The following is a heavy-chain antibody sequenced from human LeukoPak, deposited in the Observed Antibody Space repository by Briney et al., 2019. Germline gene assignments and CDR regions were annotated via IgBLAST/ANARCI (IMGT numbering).Heavy chain of an antibody. D-gene: IGHD3-22*01. CDR3: ARTPQHSSGYFYVHYFDY. Sequence: GVSVKVSCKASGGTFSSYAISWVRQAPGQGLEWMGGIIPIFGTANYAQKFQGRVTITTDESTSTAYMELSSLRSDDTAVYYCARTPQHSSGYFYVHYFDYWGQGTLVTVSS. CDR2: IIPIFGTA. CDR1: GGTFSSYA. V-gene: IGHV1-69*05. J-gene: IGHJ4*02.